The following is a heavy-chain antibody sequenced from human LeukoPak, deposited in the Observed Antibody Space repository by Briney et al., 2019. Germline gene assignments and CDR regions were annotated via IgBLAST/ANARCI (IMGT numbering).Heavy chain of an antibody. CDR2: IYYTGSA. Sequence: SQTLSLTCTVSGDSLITSGYSWSWIRQSPGKGLEWTGYIYYTGSAYYNPSLKSRLSISVDTSKNEFSLKLDSVTAADTVVYYCARGSEFFDYWGQGILVTVSS. CDR1: GDSLITSGYS. CDR3: ARGSEFFDY. J-gene: IGHJ4*02. D-gene: IGHD3-10*01. V-gene: IGHV4-31*03.